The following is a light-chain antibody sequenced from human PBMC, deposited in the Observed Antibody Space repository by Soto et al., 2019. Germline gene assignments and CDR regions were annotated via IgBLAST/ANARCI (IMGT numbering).Light chain of an antibody. CDR3: SSYASTPLGV. Sequence: QSALTQPASVSGSPGQSITISCTGTSNDIGAYDYVSWYQQHPGKAPKLMIYDVSNRPSGVSNRFSGSKSGNTASLAISGLQAEDEADYYCSSYASTPLGVFGGGTKVTVL. CDR1: SNDIGAYDY. J-gene: IGLJ2*01. V-gene: IGLV2-14*01. CDR2: DVS.